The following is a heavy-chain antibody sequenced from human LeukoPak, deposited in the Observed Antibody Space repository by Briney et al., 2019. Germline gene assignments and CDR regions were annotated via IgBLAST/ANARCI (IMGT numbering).Heavy chain of an antibody. D-gene: IGHD5-18*01. J-gene: IGHJ4*02. Sequence: KPSDTLSLTCVVSRYSINSGYYWGWIRQPPGKGLEWIGSIYHSGSTYYNPSLKSRVTMSVDTSKNQFSLKLSSVTAADTAVYYCARDTAMAFDYWGQGTLVTVSS. CDR1: RYSINSGYY. CDR2: IYHSGST. V-gene: IGHV4-38-2*01. CDR3: ARDTAMAFDY.